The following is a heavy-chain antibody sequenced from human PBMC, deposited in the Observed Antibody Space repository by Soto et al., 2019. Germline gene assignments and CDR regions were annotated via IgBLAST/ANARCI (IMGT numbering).Heavy chain of an antibody. J-gene: IGHJ6*02. V-gene: IGHV4-59*01. CDR3: ARVGEYSSSHIDYYYYGMDV. CDR2: IYYSGST. Sequence: KSSETLSLTCTVSGGSISSYYWSWIRQPPGKGLEWIGYIYYSGSTNYNPSLKSRVTISVDTSKNQFSLKLSSVTAADTAVYYCARVGEYSSSHIDYYYYGMDVWGQGTTVTVSS. D-gene: IGHD6-6*01. CDR1: GGSISSYY.